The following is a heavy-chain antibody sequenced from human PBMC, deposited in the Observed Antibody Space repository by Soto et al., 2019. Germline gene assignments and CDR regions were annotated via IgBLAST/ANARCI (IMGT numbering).Heavy chain of an antibody. Sequence: ASVKVSCKASGDSFTKYDMRWERQATGQGLEWVGWMNPSNGNAGYAQNFRGRVTMTRNTSISTAYMELSGLKYEDTAVYYCARRKERSGPHYFDYWGQGTLVTVSS. CDR1: GDSFTKYD. CDR2: MNPSNGNA. J-gene: IGHJ4*02. D-gene: IGHD6-25*01. V-gene: IGHV1-8*01. CDR3: ARRKERSGPHYFDY.